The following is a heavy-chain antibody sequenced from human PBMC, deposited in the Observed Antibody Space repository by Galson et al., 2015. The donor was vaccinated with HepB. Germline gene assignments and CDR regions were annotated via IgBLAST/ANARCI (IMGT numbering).Heavy chain of an antibody. CDR2: ISSSGTV. CDR1: GLTFRTYA. D-gene: IGHD3-3*01. V-gene: IGHV3-69-1*01. CDR3: ARDLFAVSPPPTNYMDV. J-gene: IGHJ6*03. Sequence: SLRLSCAASGLTFRTYAMSWVRQVPGRGLEWVSSISSSGTVYYADSLKGRSTISRDNAKNSLDLQVNSLRAEDTAVYHCARDLFAVSPPPTNYMDVWGTGTTVTVSS.